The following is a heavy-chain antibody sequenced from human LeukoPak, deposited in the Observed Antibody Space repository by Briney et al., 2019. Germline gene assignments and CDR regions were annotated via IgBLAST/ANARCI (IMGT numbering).Heavy chain of an antibody. CDR1: GDSVSSNSAA. J-gene: IGHJ2*01. V-gene: IGHV6-1*01. Sequence: SQTLSLTCAISGDSVSSNSAAWNWIRQSPSRGLEWLGRTYYRSKWYNDYAVSVRSRITINPDTSKNQFSLQLNSVTPEDTAVYYCARGSLLRRGISWYFDLWGRGTLVTVSS. CDR3: ARGSLLRRGISWYFDL. D-gene: IGHD2-15*01. CDR2: TYYRSKWYN.